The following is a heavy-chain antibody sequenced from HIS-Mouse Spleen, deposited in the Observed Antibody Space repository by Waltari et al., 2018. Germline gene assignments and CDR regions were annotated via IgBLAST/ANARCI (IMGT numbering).Heavy chain of an antibody. Sequence: QVQLVESGGGVVQPGRSLRLSCAASGFTFSSYGMHWVRQAPGKGGDWVSLISYDGINKYSADSVKGRFTISRDNSKNTLYLQMNSLRAEDTAVYYCAKVNSGSYYFDYWGQGTLVTVSS. J-gene: IGHJ4*02. CDR1: GFTFSSYG. CDR2: ISYDGINK. CDR3: AKVNSGSYYFDY. D-gene: IGHD1-26*01. V-gene: IGHV3-30*18.